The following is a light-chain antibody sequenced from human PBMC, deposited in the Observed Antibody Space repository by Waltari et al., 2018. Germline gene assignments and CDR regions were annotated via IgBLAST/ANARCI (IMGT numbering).Light chain of an antibody. CDR2: DNN. CDR1: TSNLGAPYNY. CDR3: GTWDSSLSAGV. Sequence: QSVLTQPPSVSAAPGQKVTIPCSGSTSNLGAPYNYVSWYQQLPGTAPKLLLYDNNKRPSGIPDRFSGSKSGTSATLGIAGLQTGDEADYYCGTWDSSLSAGVFGGGTKLTVL. J-gene: IGLJ3*02. V-gene: IGLV1-51*01.